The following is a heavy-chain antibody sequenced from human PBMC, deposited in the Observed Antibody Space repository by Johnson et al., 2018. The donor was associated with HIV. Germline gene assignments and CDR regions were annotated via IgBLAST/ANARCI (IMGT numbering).Heavy chain of an antibody. CDR3: ASGDDDGF. CDR2: ISYDGSNK. D-gene: IGHD7-27*01. V-gene: IGHV3-30*14. Sequence: QVQLVESGGGVVQPGRSLRLSCAASGFTFSSYAMHWVRQAPGKGLEWVAVISYDGSNKYYADSVKGRFTISRDNSKNTLFLQMNSLRAEDTAVYFCASGDDDGFWGQGTIVTVSS. J-gene: IGHJ3*01. CDR1: GFTFSSYA.